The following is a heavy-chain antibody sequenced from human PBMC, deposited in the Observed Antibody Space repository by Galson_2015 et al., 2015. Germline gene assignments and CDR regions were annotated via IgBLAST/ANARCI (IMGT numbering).Heavy chain of an antibody. J-gene: IGHJ2*01. CDR1: GGSISSYY. D-gene: IGHD2-21*02. CDR3: ARVYCGGDCYSRHFDL. V-gene: IGHV4-59*01. CDR2: IYYSGST. Sequence: TLSLTCTVSGGSISSYYWSWIRQPPGKGLEWIGYIYYSGSTNYNPSLKSRVTISVDTSKNQFSLKLSSVTAADTAVYYCARVYCGGDCYSRHFDLWGRGTLVTVSS.